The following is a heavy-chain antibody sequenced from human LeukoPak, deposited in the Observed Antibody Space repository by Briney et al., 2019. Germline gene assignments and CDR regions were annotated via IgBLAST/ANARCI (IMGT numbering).Heavy chain of an antibody. Sequence: GGSLRLSCAASGFTFSSYAMSWVRQAPGKGLEWVSAISGSGGSTYYADSVKGRFTISRDNSKNTLYLQMNSLRAEDTAVNYCAKEALYSSSYPYYFDYWGQGTLVTVSS. CDR3: AKEALYSSSYPYYFDY. J-gene: IGHJ4*02. CDR1: GFTFSSYA. D-gene: IGHD6-13*01. CDR2: ISGSGGST. V-gene: IGHV3-23*01.